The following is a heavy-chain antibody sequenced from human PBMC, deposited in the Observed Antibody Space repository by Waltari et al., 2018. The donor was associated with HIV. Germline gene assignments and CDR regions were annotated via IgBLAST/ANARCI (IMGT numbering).Heavy chain of an antibody. Sequence: QVQLQESGPGLVKPSQTLSLTCTVPGGSISSGSYYWSWNRQPAGKGLEWIGRIYTSGSTNYNPSLKSRVTISVDTSKNQSSLKLSSVTAADTAVYYCARRGIQLWFYAFDIWGQGTMVTVSS. CDR3: ARRGIQLWFYAFDI. CDR1: GGSISSGSYY. J-gene: IGHJ3*02. D-gene: IGHD5-18*01. V-gene: IGHV4-61*02. CDR2: IYTSGST.